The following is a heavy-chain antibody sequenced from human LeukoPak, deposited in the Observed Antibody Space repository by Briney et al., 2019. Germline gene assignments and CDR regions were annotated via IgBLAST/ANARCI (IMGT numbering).Heavy chain of an antibody. CDR1: GYTFTSYG. CDR2: ISAYNGNT. D-gene: IGHD6-19*01. Sequence: ASVKVSCKASGYTFTSYGISWVRQAPGQGLEWMGWISAYNGNTNYAQKLQGRVTMTTDTSTSTAYMELRSLRSDDTAVYYCARDAQWLVQLIDAFDIWGQGTMVTVSS. V-gene: IGHV1-18*01. J-gene: IGHJ3*02. CDR3: ARDAQWLVQLIDAFDI.